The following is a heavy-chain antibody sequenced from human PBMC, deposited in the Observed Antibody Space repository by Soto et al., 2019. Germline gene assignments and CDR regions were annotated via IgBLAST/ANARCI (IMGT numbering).Heavy chain of an antibody. CDR3: EEDRYGDYGGIDY. CDR2: ITGSGGST. Sequence: EVQLLESGGGLVQPGGSLRLSCAASGFTFSTYAMIWVRQAPGKGLEWVSVITGSGGSTYYADSVKGRFTISRDTSKNTLFLQRNRLRAEDTAVYCCEEDRYGDYGGIDYWGQGTMVTVSS. D-gene: IGHD4-17*01. V-gene: IGHV3-23*01. CDR1: GFTFSTYA. J-gene: IGHJ4*02.